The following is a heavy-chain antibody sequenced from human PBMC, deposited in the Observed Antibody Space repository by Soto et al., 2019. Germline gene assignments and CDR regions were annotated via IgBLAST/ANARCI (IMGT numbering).Heavy chain of an antibody. Sequence: GGSLRLSCAASGFTFSSYGMHWVRQAPGKGLEWVAVISYDGSNKYYADSVKGRLTISRDNSKNTLYLQMNSLRAEDTAVYYCAKGTPALTVWGQGTLVTVSS. J-gene: IGHJ4*02. CDR3: AKGTPALTV. CDR2: ISYDGSNK. D-gene: IGHD2-2*01. CDR1: GFTFSSYG. V-gene: IGHV3-30*18.